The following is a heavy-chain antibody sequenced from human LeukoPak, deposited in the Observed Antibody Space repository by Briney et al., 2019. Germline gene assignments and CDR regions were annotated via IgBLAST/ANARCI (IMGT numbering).Heavy chain of an antibody. D-gene: IGHD1-26*01. CDR3: AREVGATTRLRDYYMDV. CDR1: GFTVSSNY. Sequence: GGSLRLSCAASGFTVSSNYMSWVRQAPGKGLEWVSVIYSAGSTDYAHSVKGRFTISRDISKNALYLQMNSLRAEDTAVYYCAREVGATTRLRDYYMDVWGKGTTVTVSS. J-gene: IGHJ6*03. CDR2: IYSAGST. V-gene: IGHV3-53*01.